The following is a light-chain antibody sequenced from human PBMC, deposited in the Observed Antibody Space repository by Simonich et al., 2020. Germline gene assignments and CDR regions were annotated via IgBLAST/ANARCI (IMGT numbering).Light chain of an antibody. CDR3: QSYDSSTLV. J-gene: IGLJ3*02. V-gene: IGLV6-57*03. Sequence: NFMLTQPHSVSESPGKTVTISCTRSSGSIASNSVQWYQQRPGSAPTTVIYEDNQRPSGVPDRFSGSIDSSSNSAPLTISGMKTEDEADYYCQSYDSSTLVFGGGTKLTVL. CDR1: SGSIASNS. CDR2: EDN.